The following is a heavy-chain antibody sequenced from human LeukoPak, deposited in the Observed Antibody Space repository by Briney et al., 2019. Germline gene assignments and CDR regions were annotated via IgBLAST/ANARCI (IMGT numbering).Heavy chain of an antibody. CDR2: IWYDGSNI. Sequence: PGRSLRLSCAASGFTFSIYGMHWVRQAPGKGLEWVADIWYDGSNIYYADSVKGRFTISRDNSKNTLYLQMNSLRAEDTAVYYCAKDTRLWNSNPSWFDPWGQGTLVTVSS. V-gene: IGHV3-33*06. J-gene: IGHJ5*02. D-gene: IGHD1/OR15-1a*01. CDR3: AKDTRLWNSNPSWFDP. CDR1: GFTFSIYG.